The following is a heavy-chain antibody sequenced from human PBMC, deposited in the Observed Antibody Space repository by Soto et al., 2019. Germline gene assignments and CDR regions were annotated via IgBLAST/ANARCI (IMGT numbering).Heavy chain of an antibody. CDR2: IPNTENKK. CDR3: ARTAGGRVRGALDI. CDR1: GFTFSSYG. D-gene: IGHD6-13*01. J-gene: IGHJ3*02. Sequence: QVHLEESGGGVVQPGTSLRLSCVASGFTFSSYGMHWVRQAPGKGLEWVAVIPNTENKKYYADSVKGRFTISRDNSQNTLFLQIDSLMSEDTAMYYCARTAGGRVRGALDIWGQGTMVTVS. V-gene: IGHV3-30-3*01.